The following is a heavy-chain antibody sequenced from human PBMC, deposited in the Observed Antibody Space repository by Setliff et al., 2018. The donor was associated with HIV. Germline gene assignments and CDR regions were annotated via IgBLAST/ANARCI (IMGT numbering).Heavy chain of an antibody. CDR2: IYFSGST. CDR1: GGSLSTSSFY. CDR3: ARHRSYGDYDPNWFDP. V-gene: IGHV4-39*01. Sequence: SETLSLTCTVSGGSLSTSSFYWGWIRQPPGKGLQWIGSIYFSGSTHYNPSLKSRVTISVDTSKNQFSLKLRSVTAADTGIYYCARHRSYGDYDPNWFDPWGQGTRVTVSS. D-gene: IGHD4-17*01. J-gene: IGHJ5*02.